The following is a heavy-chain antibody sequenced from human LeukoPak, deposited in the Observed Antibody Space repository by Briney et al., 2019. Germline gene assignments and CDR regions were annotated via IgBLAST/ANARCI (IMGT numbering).Heavy chain of an antibody. J-gene: IGHJ4*02. CDR3: ARALLGVGDSYVDY. Sequence: SQTLSLTCAIFGDSVSSNSAAWSWIRQSPSRGLEWLGRTYYRSKWYNDYAVSVKSRITINPDTSKNQFSLQLNSVTPEDTAVYYCARALLGVGDSYVDYWGQGTLVTVSS. D-gene: IGHD5-18*01. V-gene: IGHV6-1*01. CDR1: GDSVSSNSAA. CDR2: TYYRSKWYN.